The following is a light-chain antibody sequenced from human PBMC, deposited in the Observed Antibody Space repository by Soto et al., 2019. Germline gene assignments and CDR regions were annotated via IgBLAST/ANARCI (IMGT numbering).Light chain of an antibody. CDR2: GAS. CDR1: QSVSSN. Sequence: EIVMTQSPATLSVSPGERAILSCRASQSVSSNLAWYQQKPGQAPRLLIYGASTRATGIPATFSGSGSGTEFTLTISSLQSEDFAVYYCQQYDNWRPLTFGGGTKVEIK. CDR3: QQYDNWRPLT. V-gene: IGKV3-15*01. J-gene: IGKJ4*01.